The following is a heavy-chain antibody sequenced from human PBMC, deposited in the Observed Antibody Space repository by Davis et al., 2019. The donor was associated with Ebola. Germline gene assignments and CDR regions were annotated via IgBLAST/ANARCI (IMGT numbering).Heavy chain of an antibody. CDR2: IYPGDSDT. D-gene: IGHD6-6*01. CDR3: ARLEYSSSSRLYYYYYGMDV. Sequence: PGGSLRLSCKGSGYSFTSYWISWVRQMPGKGLEWMGIIYPGDSDTRYSPSFQGQVTISADKSISTAYLQWSSLKASDTAMYYCARLEYSSSSRLYYYYYGMDVWGQGTTVTVSS. J-gene: IGHJ6*02. CDR1: GYSFTSYW. V-gene: IGHV5-51*01.